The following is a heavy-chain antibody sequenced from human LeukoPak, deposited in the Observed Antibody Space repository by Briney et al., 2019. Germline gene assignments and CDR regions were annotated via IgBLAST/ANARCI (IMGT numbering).Heavy chain of an antibody. V-gene: IGHV1-69*13. Sequence: GASVKVSCRASGGTFSSYAISWVRQAPGQGLEWMGGIIPIFGTANYAQKFQGRVTITADEFTSTAYMELSSLRSEDTAVYYCAREGYYYDSGGYPFDYWGQGALVTVSS. CDR2: IIPIFGTA. CDR3: AREGYYYDSGGYPFDY. CDR1: GGTFSSYA. J-gene: IGHJ4*02. D-gene: IGHD3-22*01.